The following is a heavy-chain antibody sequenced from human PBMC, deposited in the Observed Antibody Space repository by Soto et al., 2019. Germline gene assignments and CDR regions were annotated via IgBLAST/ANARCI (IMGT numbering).Heavy chain of an antibody. Sequence: QVQVVESGGGVVQPGRSLRLSCAASGFTFSSYGMNWVRQAPGKGLEWVAVIWYDGSNKYYADSVKGRFTISRDNSKNTLYLQMNSLRAEDTAVYYCARDNVEMAIILGWGMDVWGQGTTVTVSS. D-gene: IGHD2-21*01. V-gene: IGHV3-33*01. CDR3: ARDNVEMAIILGWGMDV. CDR1: GFTFSSYG. J-gene: IGHJ6*02. CDR2: IWYDGSNK.